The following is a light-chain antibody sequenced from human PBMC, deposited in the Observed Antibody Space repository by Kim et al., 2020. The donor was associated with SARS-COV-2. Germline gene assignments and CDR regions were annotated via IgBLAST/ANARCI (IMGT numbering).Light chain of an antibody. CDR3: NSYAGNNLWV. CDR2: GGT. J-gene: IGLJ3*02. Sequence: GPSGTNSRTRTNSDVEGYNSVSWDQQHPGQGPKTVIYGGTKRRAGVPDRFSASRAGDTASLTVSGLRTDDEADYYCNSYAGNNLWVFGGGTKLTVL. V-gene: IGLV2-8*01. CDR1: NSDVEGYNS.